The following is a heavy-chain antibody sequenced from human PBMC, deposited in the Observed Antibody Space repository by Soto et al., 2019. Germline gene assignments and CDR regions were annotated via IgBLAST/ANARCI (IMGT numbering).Heavy chain of an antibody. Sequence: GGSLRLSCAASGFTFSSYAMHWVRQAPGKGLEWVAVISYDGSNKYYADSVKSRFTISRDNSKNTLYLQMNSLRAEDTAVYYCARALTGTGSRPLDYWGQGTLVTVSS. CDR2: ISYDGSNK. D-gene: IGHD1-1*01. J-gene: IGHJ4*02. V-gene: IGHV3-30-3*01. CDR3: ARALTGTGSRPLDY. CDR1: GFTFSSYA.